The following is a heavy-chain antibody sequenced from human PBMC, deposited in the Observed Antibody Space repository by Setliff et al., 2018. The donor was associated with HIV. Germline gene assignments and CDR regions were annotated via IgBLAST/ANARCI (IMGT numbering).Heavy chain of an antibody. D-gene: IGHD2-2*01. J-gene: IGHJ5*02. V-gene: IGHV1-69*05. CDR2: IIPISGTV. Sequence: ASVKVSCKASGGTFSSYAISWVRQAPGQGLEWMGGIIPISGTVNYAQKFWGRVTITTHESTSTAYMELSSLRSEDTAVYYRARDFGGYCSSISCPGLFDPWGQGTLVTVSS. CDR1: GGTFSSYA. CDR3: ARDFGGYCSSISCPGLFDP.